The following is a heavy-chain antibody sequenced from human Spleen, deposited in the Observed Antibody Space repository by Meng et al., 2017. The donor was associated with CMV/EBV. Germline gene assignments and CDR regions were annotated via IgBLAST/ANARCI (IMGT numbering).Heavy chain of an antibody. CDR2: NNHGAST. J-gene: IGHJ4*02. CDR3: ARHLDY. CDR1: GGSFTGFY. Sequence: SASRSLTCAVYGGSFTGFYWSWIRQPPGKRLECLGDNNHGASTNYTPSLQSRVIISVDTSTNQFSLKLSSVTAADTAVYYCARHLDYWGQGTLVTVSS. V-gene: IGHV4-34*01.